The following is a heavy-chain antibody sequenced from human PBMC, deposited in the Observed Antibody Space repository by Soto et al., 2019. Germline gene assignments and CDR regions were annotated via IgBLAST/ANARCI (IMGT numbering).Heavy chain of an antibody. Sequence: WGGLRLSCAGSGFTVSTYSMNWVRQAPGKGLEWVSYISSSSSTIYYADSVKGRFTISRGNAKNSLYLQMNSLRAEDTAVYYCARDIIVVVLVPMGGFDYWGQGT. CDR2: ISSSSSTI. V-gene: IGHV3-48*01. CDR3: ARDIIVVVLVPMGGFDY. D-gene: IGHD2-2*01. CDR1: GFTVSTYS. J-gene: IGHJ4*02.